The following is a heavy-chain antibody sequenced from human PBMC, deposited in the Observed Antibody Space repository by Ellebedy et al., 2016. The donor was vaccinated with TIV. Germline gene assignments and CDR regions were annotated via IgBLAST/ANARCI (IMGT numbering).Heavy chain of an antibody. Sequence: GSLRLSXAVYGGSFSGYYWSWIRQPPGKGLEWIGEINHSGRNNYNPSLKTRVTMSLDTSKNQFSLNLNSVTAADTAVYYCARDGYNHGGNHWGQGTLVTVSS. V-gene: IGHV4-34*01. CDR3: ARDGYNHGGNH. D-gene: IGHD5-24*01. CDR1: GGSFSGYY. J-gene: IGHJ5*02. CDR2: INHSGRN.